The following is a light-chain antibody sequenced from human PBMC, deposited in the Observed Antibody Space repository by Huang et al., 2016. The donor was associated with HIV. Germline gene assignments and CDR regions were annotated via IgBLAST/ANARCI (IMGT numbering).Light chain of an antibody. Sequence: IQMTQSPSTLSGSVGDRVTITCRASQTISSWLAWYQQKPGKAPKLLIYKASSLQSRVPSRFSGSGSGTDFTLTISNLQPDDFATYYCQQYGTSSITFGQGTQLDMK. V-gene: IGKV1-5*03. CDR2: KAS. J-gene: IGKJ5*01. CDR3: QQYGTSSIT. CDR1: QTISSW.